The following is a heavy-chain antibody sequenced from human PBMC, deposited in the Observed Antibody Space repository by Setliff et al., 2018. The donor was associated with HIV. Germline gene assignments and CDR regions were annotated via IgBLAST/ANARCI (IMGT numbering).Heavy chain of an antibody. J-gene: IGHJ6*03. Sequence: SETLSLTCTVSGGSISSYYWSWVRQPPGKGLEWIGYIYYSGSTNYNPSLKSRVTISVDTSKNQFSLKLISVTAADTAVYYCTRSSRYCTSTSCPYYSYYYMDVWGKGTTVTVSS. CDR1: GGSISSYY. CDR3: TRSSRYCTSTSCPYYSYYYMDV. CDR2: IYYSGST. D-gene: IGHD2-2*01. V-gene: IGHV4-59*08.